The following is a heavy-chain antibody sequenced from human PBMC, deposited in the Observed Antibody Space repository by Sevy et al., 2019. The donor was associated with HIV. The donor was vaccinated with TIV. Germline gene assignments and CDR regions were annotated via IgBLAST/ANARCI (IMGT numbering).Heavy chain of an antibody. J-gene: IGHJ4*02. CDR3: VRDTQFGFDY. D-gene: IGHD3-16*01. V-gene: IGHV3-48*02. CDR1: GFRFSDEP. CDR2: IRSDSSVM. Sequence: DGSLRLSCVASGFRFSDEPMNWVRQAPGKGLEWISNIRSDSSVMSYADTVRGRFTVSRDNARNSLSLQLNSLRDEDTALYYCVRDTQFGFDYWGQGTLVTVSS.